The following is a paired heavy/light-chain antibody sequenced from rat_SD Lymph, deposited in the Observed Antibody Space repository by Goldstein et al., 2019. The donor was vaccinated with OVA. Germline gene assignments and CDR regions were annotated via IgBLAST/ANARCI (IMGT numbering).Light chain of an antibody. Sequence: NTVMTQSPTSMFISVGDRVTMNCKASQSVGTNVDWYQQKTGQSPKLLISGASNRYTGVPDRFTGTGSRTDFTLTISNIQAEDLAVYYCLQYNYNPVNTFGAGTKLELK. J-gene: IGKJ2-1*01. CDR3: LQYNYNPVNT. CDR1: QSVGTN. CDR2: GAS. V-gene: IGKV6S11*01.
Heavy chain of an antibody. CDR3: TRPTVCYELGGFAY. Sequence: EVQLVESGGGLVQPGRSLKLSCLASGFTFSHCGMNWIRQAPGKGLEWVGSISSSSNYIYYADTVKGRFSISRDNAKNTLYLQMTSLRSEDTALYYCTRPTVCYELGGFAYWGQGTLVTVSS. CDR1: GFTFSHCG. V-gene: IGHV5-34*01. J-gene: IGHJ3*01. CDR2: ISSSSNYI. D-gene: IGHD1-6*01.